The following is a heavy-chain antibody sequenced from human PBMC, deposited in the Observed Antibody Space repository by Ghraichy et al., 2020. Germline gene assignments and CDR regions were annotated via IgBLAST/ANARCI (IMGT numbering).Heavy chain of an antibody. J-gene: IGHJ3*02. CDR3: ARRFDI. V-gene: IGHV3-48*03. CDR2: ISNSGNAI. CDR1: GFIFSTYE. Sequence: GGSLRLSCAASGFIFSTYEMNWVRQAPGEGLKWLSYISNSGNAIDYAESVKGRFTISRDNAKNSLYLQMNSLRAEDTAVYYCARRFDIWGQGTRVTVSS.